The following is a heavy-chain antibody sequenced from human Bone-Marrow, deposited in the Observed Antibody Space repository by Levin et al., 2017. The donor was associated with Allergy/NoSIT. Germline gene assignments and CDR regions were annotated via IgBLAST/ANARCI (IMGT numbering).Heavy chain of an antibody. CDR3: ARGGGDLDN. CDR2: IDPSDSHT. J-gene: IGHJ4*02. CDR1: GYSFTSYW. Sequence: PGGSLRLSCKGSGYSFTSYWISWVRQMPGKGLEWMGRIDPSDSHTNYSPSFQGHVTISVDRSISTAYLQWGSLKASDTATYYCARGGGDLDNWGQGTLVTVSS. D-gene: IGHD2-21*02. V-gene: IGHV5-10-1*01.